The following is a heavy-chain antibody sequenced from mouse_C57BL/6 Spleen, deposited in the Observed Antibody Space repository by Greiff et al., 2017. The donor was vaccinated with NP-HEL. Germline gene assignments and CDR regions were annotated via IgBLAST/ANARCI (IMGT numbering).Heavy chain of an antibody. CDR2: ISYSGST. CDR1: GYSITSDY. V-gene: IGHV3-8*01. CDR3: ARGGDYDYDVNYVDY. Sequence: EVQLQESGPGLAKPSQTLSLTCSVTGYSITSDYWNWIRKFPGNKLEYMGYISYSGSTYYNTSLKSRISITRDTSKNQYYLQLNSETTEETATYTCARGGDYDYDVNYVDYWGQGTTLTVSS. D-gene: IGHD2-4*01. J-gene: IGHJ2*01.